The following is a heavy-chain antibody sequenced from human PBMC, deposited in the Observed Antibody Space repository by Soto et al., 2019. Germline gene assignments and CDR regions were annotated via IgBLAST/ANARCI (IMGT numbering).Heavy chain of an antibody. CDR1: GFSFSKFA. CDR2: ISGDGGST. J-gene: IGHJ3*01. Sequence: EVQLLESGGGVVQPGGALRLSCAASGFSFSKFAVSWVRQAPGKGLEWVSAISGDGGSTFYVDSVKGRFTISRDNSKNALFLQMKAMRVEDTAVYYCASDWGDDSAFYDAFQVWGQGTMVSVSS. CDR3: ASDWGDDSAFYDAFQV. D-gene: IGHD3-22*01. V-gene: IGHV3-23*01.